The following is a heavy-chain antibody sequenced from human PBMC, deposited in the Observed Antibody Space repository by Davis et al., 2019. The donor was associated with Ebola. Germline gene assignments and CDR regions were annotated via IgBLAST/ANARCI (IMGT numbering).Heavy chain of an antibody. CDR1: GGSISSYY. CDR2: FFYSGNT. Sequence: MPGGSLRLSCTVSGGSISSYYWSWIRQPPGKGLEWIGYFFYSGNTNYNPSLMSRATISLNTSTNQVSLKLKSVTTADTAVYYCAALAGYWGQGTLVTVSS. CDR3: AALAGY. J-gene: IGHJ4*02. V-gene: IGHV4-59*01.